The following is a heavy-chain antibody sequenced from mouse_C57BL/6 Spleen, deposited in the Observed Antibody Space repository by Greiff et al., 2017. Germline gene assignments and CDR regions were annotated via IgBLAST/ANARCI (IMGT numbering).Heavy chain of an antibody. V-gene: IGHV1-50*01. CDR2: IDPSDCYT. Sequence: QVQLQQPGAELVKPGASVKLSCKASGYTFTSYWMQWVKQRPGQGLEWIGEIDPSDCYTYYNQKFKGKATLTVDTSSSTAYMQRSRLTSEDSAVYYCARSGTAQGAYWGQGTLVTVSA. CDR3: ARSGTAQGAY. CDR1: GYTFTSYW. D-gene: IGHD3-2*02. J-gene: IGHJ3*01.